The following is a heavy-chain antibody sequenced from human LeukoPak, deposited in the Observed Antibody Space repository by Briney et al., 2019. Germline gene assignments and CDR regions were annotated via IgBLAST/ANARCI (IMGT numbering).Heavy chain of an antibody. J-gene: IGHJ3*02. D-gene: IGHD3-22*01. V-gene: IGHV4-4*02. Sequence: SETLSLTCAVSGGSISSSNWWSWVRQPPGKGLEWIGEIYHSGSTNYNPSLKSRVTISVDKSKNQFSLKLSSVTAADTAVYYCARDTAGGYYYDSSGYNLGFDIWGQGTMVTVSS. CDR3: ARDTAGGYYYDSSGYNLGFDI. CDR1: GGSISSSNW. CDR2: IYHSGST.